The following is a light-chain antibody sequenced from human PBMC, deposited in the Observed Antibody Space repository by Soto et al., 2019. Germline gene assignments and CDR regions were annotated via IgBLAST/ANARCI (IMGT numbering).Light chain of an antibody. J-gene: IGKJ1*01. Sequence: VLTQSPGTLSLSPGERATLSCRASQSLSSRNLAWYQQKPGQAPRPLIYGVSSRATGISDRFSGSGSGTDFTLTISRLEPEDFAVYYCQQYDSSPRTFGQGTKVDIK. CDR1: QSLSSRN. CDR2: GVS. CDR3: QQYDSSPRT. V-gene: IGKV3-20*01.